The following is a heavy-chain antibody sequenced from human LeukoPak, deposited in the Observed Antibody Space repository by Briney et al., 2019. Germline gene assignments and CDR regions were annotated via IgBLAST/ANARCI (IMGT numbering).Heavy chain of an antibody. Sequence: GGSLKISCKGSGYSFTSYWIGWVRQMPGKGLEWMGIIYPGDSDTRYSPSFQGQVTISADKSISTAYLQWSSLKASDTAMYYCARSDSGSYSPAWFDPWGQGTLVTVSS. J-gene: IGHJ5*02. CDR2: IYPGDSDT. CDR3: ARSDSGSYSPAWFDP. CDR1: GYSFTSYW. D-gene: IGHD1-26*01. V-gene: IGHV5-51*01.